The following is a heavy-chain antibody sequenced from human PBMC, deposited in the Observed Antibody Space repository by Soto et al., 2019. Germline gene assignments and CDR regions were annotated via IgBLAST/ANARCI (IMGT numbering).Heavy chain of an antibody. CDR3: AKGAALLWFGVPNWFDL. CDR1: GFTFSSYA. Sequence: GGSLRLSCAASGFTFSSYAMSWVRQAPGKGLEWVSAISGSGGSTYYADSVKGRFTISRDNSKNTLYLQMNSLRAEDTAVYYCAKGAALLWFGVPNWFDLWGKGSLVTVSS. J-gene: IGHJ5*02. D-gene: IGHD3-10*01. V-gene: IGHV3-23*01. CDR2: ISGSGGST.